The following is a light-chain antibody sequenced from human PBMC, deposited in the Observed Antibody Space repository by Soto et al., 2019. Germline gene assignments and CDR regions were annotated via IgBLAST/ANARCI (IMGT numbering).Light chain of an antibody. V-gene: IGKV3-20*01. CDR1: QTVRNNY. CDR3: QHYNSYSVA. Sequence: EFVLTQSPGTLSLSPGERATLSCRASQTVRNNYLAWYQQKPGQAPRLLIYDASSMATGIPDRFSGGGSGTDFTLTISSLQPDDFATYYCQHYNSYSVAFGQGTKVEIK. J-gene: IGKJ1*01. CDR2: DAS.